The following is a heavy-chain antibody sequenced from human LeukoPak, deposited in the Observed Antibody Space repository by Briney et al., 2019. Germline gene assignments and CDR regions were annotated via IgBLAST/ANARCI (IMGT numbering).Heavy chain of an antibody. V-gene: IGHV4-4*07. J-gene: IGHJ4*02. CDR3: ARSGYYGSGSNYVDY. CDR2: IYTSGDT. D-gene: IGHD3-10*01. CDR1: GGSISNYY. Sequence: SETLSLTCTVSGGSISNYYWSWIRLPAGKGLEWIGRIYTSGDTNYNPSPKSRVTMSVDTSKNQFSLKLSSVTAADTAVYYCARSGYYGSGSNYVDYWGQGTLVTVSS.